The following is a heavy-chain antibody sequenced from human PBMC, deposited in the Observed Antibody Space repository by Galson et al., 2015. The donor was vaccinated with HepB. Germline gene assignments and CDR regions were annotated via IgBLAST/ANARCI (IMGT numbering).Heavy chain of an antibody. CDR2: VNPMFGTA. CDR1: GGSLSNND. CDR3: ARDRSRSGWFDP. V-gene: IGHV1-69*06. Sequence: SCKASGGSLSNNDIIWVRQAPGQGLEWMGGVNPMFGTANYAQKFQGRVTITVDRSTSTVHMELNSLRSEDAAVYYCARDRSRSGWFDPWGQGTLVIVSS. J-gene: IGHJ5*01. D-gene: IGHD2-2*01.